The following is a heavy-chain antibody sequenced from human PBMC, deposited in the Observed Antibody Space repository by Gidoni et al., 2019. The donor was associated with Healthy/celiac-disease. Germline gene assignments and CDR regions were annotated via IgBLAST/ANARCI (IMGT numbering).Heavy chain of an antibody. D-gene: IGHD2-15*01. J-gene: IGHJ4*02. CDR1: GFTVSSNY. V-gene: IGHV3-66*01. CDR2: IYSGGST. CDR3: ARVKTRYCSGGSCPDY. Sequence: EVQLVESGGGLVQPGGSLRLSCAASGFTVSSNYVSWVRQAPGKGLEWVSVIYSGGSTYYADSVKGRFTISRDNSKNTLYLQMNSLRAEDTAVYYCARVKTRYCSGGSCPDYWGQGTLVTVSS.